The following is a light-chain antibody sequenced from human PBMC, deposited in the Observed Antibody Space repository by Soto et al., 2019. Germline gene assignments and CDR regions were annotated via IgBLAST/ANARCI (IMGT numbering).Light chain of an antibody. CDR3: SSYTSSSSV. CDR1: SSDVGGYNY. CDR2: DVS. V-gene: IGLV2-14*01. Sequence: VLTQPAPLSGSPGQSITISCTGNSSDVGGYNYVSWYQQHPGKAPKLMIYDVSNRPSGVSNRFSGSKSGNTASLTISGLQAEDEADYYCSSYTSSSSVFGTGTKVTVL. J-gene: IGLJ1*01.